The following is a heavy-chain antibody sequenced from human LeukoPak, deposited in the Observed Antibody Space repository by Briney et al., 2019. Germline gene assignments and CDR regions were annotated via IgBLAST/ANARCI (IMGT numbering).Heavy chain of an antibody. CDR2: INPSGGST. Sequence: GASVKVSCKASGYTFTSYYMHWVRQAPGQGLEWMGIINPSGGSTSYAQKFQGRVTMTRDMSTSTVYMELGSLRSEDTAVYYCARDPTVTNDAFDIWGQGTMVTVSS. CDR3: ARDPTVTNDAFDI. D-gene: IGHD4-17*01. J-gene: IGHJ3*02. V-gene: IGHV1-46*01. CDR1: GYTFTSYY.